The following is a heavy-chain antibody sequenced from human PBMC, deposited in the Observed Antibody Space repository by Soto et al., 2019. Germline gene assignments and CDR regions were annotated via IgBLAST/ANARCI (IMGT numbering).Heavy chain of an antibody. CDR2: INPSGVGT. J-gene: IGHJ6*02. CDR1: GYTFTGYD. CDR3: ARVPYYYHSSGYYARGMDV. V-gene: IGHV1-46*01. Sequence: ASVKVSCKASGYTFTGYDMHWVRQAPGQGLEWMGIINPSGVGTRYAQKFQGRVTMTRDTATTTVYMELSSLRSEDTAVYYCARVPYYYHSSGYYARGMDVWGQGTTVTVSS. D-gene: IGHD3-22*01.